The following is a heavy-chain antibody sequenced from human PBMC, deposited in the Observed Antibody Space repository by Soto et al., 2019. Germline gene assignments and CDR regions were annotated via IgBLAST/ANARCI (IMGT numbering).Heavy chain of an antibody. D-gene: IGHD3-3*01. CDR1: GGSFSGYY. CDR3: ARVRNYDFWSGLYYYGMDV. Sequence: SETLSLTCAVYGGSFSGYYWSWIRQPPGKGLEWIGEINHSGSTNYNPSLKSRVTISVDTSKNQFSLKLSSVTAADTAVYYCARVRNYDFWSGLYYYGMDVWGQGTTVTVSS. V-gene: IGHV4-34*01. CDR2: INHSGST. J-gene: IGHJ6*02.